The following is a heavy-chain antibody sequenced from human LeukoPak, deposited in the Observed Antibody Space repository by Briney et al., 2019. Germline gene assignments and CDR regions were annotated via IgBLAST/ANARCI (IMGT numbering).Heavy chain of an antibody. CDR2: ISSSSSYI. V-gene: IGHV3-21*01. CDR3: ARDLRYSSSWYLSPFDY. D-gene: IGHD6-13*01. Sequence: GGSLRLSCAASGFTFSGYSVNWVRQAPGKGLEWVSSISSSSSYIYYADSVKGRFTISRDNAKNSLYLQMNSLRAEDTAVYYCARDLRYSSSWYLSPFDYWGQGTLVTVSS. J-gene: IGHJ4*02. CDR1: GFTFSGYS.